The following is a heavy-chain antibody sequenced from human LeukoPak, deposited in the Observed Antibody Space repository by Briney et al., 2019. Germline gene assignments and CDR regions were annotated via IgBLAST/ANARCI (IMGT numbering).Heavy chain of an antibody. J-gene: IGHJ5*02. CDR1: GFAFSGYV. Sequence: PGGSLRLSCAASGFAFSGYVMTWVRQAPGKGLDWISGITGDGIHSYYADSVKGRFTISRDNSKNTLYLQMNNLRAEDTALDFCEKAGLYFDGSPHMYHLATWGQGTLVAVSS. V-gene: IGHV3-23*03. CDR2: ITGDGIHS. D-gene: IGHD3-9*01. CDR3: EKAGLYFDGSPHMYHLAT.